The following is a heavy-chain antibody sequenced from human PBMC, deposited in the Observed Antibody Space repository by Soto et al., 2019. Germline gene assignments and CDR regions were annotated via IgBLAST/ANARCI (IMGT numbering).Heavy chain of an antibody. CDR1: GFTFSSYN. CDR3: ARVAYYYDSSGYFY. Sequence: EVQLVESGGGLVQPGGSLRLSCAASGFTFSSYNMNWVRQAPGKGLEWVSYISSSGSTIYYADSVKGRFTISRDNAKNSXXXXXXXLXXEDTAVYYCARVAYYYDSSGYFYWGQGTLVTVSS. V-gene: IGHV3-48*01. D-gene: IGHD3-22*01. J-gene: IGHJ4*02. CDR2: ISSSGSTI.